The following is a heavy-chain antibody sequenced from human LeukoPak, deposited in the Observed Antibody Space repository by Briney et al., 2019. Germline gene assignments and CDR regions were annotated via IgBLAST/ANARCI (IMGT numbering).Heavy chain of an antibody. J-gene: IGHJ5*02. D-gene: IGHD5-18*01. CDR3: AHRKVDTPMGP. CDR2: IYRDDDK. Sequence: SGPTLVKPTQTLTLTCTFSGFSLTTSGVGVGWIRQPPGKALEWLAYIYRDDDKRYSATLMSRLTITKDTSKNQVVLTVTNMDPVDTATYYCAHRKVDTPMGPWGQGILVTVSS. V-gene: IGHV2-5*02. CDR1: GFSLTTSGVG.